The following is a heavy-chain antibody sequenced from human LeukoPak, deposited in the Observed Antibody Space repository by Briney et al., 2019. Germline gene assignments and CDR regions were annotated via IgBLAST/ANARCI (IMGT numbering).Heavy chain of an antibody. CDR2: ISGSGSTI. CDR3: ARTQSGFDI. D-gene: IGHD1-26*01. CDR1: GFTFSDHH. J-gene: IGHJ3*02. V-gene: IGHV3-11*04. Sequence: PGGSLRLSCAASGFTFSDHHMTWIRQAPGKGLEWLSYISGSGSTIFYADSVKGRFTISRDNAKKSLYLQMNSLRAEDTAVYYCARTQSGFDIWGQGTMVTVSS.